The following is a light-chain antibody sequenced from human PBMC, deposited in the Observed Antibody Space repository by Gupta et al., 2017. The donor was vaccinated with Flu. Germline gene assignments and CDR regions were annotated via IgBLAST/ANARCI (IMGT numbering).Light chain of an antibody. J-gene: IGLJ3*02. CDR1: SSNIGSNY. Sequence: QSVLTQPPSASGTPGQRVTISCSGSSSNIGSNYVYWYQQLPGTAPKLLIYRNNQRPSGVPDRFSGSKSGTSASLAISGLRAEDEADYYCAAWDGRLGGRVFGGGTKLTVL. CDR2: RNN. CDR3: AAWDGRLGGRV. V-gene: IGLV1-47*01.